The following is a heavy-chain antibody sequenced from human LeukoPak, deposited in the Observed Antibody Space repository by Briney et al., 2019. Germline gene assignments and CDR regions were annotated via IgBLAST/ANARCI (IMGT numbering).Heavy chain of an antibody. J-gene: IGHJ3*02. CDR1: GFTFSSYA. CDR2: ISGSGGST. CDR3: AKEDDSSGYYGLAAFDI. Sequence: GGSLRLSCAASGFTFSSYAMSWVRQAPGKWLEWVSAISGSGGSTYYADSVKGRFTISRDNSKNTLYLQMNSLRAEDTAVYYCAKEDDSSGYYGLAAFDIWGQGTMVTVSS. V-gene: IGHV3-23*01. D-gene: IGHD3-22*01.